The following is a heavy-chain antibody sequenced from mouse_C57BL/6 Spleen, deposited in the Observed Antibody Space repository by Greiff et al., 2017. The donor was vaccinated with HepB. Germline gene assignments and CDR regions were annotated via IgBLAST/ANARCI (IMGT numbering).Heavy chain of an antibody. J-gene: IGHJ3*01. V-gene: IGHV1-55*01. CDR1: GYTFTSYW. Sequence: QVQLKQPGAELVKPGASVKMSCKASGYTFTSYWITWVKQRPGQGLEWIGDIYPGSGSTNYNEKFKSKATLTVDTSSSTAYMQLSSLTSEDSAVYYCAIRGGSSYVAWFAYWGQGTLVTVSA. CDR3: AIRGGSSYVAWFAY. D-gene: IGHD1-1*01. CDR2: IYPGSGST.